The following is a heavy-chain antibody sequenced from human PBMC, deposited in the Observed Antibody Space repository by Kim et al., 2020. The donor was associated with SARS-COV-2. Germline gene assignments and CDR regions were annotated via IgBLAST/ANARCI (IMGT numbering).Heavy chain of an antibody. CDR3: AKELGTTWLGAAGYFDY. V-gene: IGHV4-39*07. Sequence: LKSRVSISVDTYKNPFSLKLSSVTAADTAVYYCAKELGTTWLGAAGYFDYWGQGILVTVSS. D-gene: IGHD3-10*01. J-gene: IGHJ4*02.